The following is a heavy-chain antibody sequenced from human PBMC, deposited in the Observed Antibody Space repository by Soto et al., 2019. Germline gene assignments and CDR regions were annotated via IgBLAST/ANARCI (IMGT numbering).Heavy chain of an antibody. CDR3: ARGGTSLYYYYMDV. Sequence: GGSLRLSCAASGFTFSDYYMSWIRQAPGKGLEWVSYISSSGSTIYYADSVKGRFTISRGNAKNSLYLQMNSLRAEDTAVYYCARGGTSLYYYYMDVWGKGTTVTVSS. CDR1: GFTFSDYY. V-gene: IGHV3-11*01. CDR2: ISSSGSTI. J-gene: IGHJ6*03.